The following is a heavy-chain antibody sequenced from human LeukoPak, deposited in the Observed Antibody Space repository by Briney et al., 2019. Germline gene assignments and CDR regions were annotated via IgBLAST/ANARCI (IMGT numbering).Heavy chain of an antibody. CDR2: IWYDGSNK. J-gene: IGHJ4*02. D-gene: IGHD2-8*01. V-gene: IGHV3-33*01. CDR1: GFTFSSYG. Sequence: GGSLRLSCAASGFTFSSYGMHWVRQAPGKGLEWVAVIWYDGSNKYYADSVKGRFTISRDNSKNTLYLQMNSLRAEDTAVYYYARGEYCTNGVCQDYYFDYWGQGTLVTVSS. CDR3: ARGEYCTNGVCQDYYFDY.